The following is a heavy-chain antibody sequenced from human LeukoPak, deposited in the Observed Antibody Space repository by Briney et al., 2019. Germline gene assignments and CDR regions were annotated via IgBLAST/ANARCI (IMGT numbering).Heavy chain of an antibody. V-gene: IGHV6-1*01. CDR2: TYYRSKLYN. D-gene: IGHD3-10*01. CDR1: GDSVSSNSAA. J-gene: IGHJ5*02. CDR3: ARELLWFGELLGVWFDP. Sequence: SQTLSLTCALSGDSVSSNSAAWNWIRQSPSRGLEWLVRTYYRSKLYNDYAVSVKNRITINTDTSKNKFSLQLNSVTPEDTAVYYCARELLWFGELLGVWFDPWGQGTLVTVSS.